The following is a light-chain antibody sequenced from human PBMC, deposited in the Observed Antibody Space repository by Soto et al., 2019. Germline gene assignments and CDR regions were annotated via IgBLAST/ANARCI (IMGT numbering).Light chain of an antibody. CDR2: EVS. V-gene: IGLV2-18*02. CDR1: SSDVGGYNR. Sequence: QSALTQPPSVSGSPGQSVTISCTGTSSDVGGYNRVSWYQQPPGTAPKLMIYEVSNRPSGVPDRFSGSKSGNTASLTISGLQAEDGVDYYCSSYTSSSTLVFGGGTQLTAL. CDR3: SSYTSSSTLV. J-gene: IGLJ7*02.